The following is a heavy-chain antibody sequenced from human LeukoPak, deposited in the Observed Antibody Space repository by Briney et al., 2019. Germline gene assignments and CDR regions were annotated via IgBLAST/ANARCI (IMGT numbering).Heavy chain of an antibody. J-gene: IGHJ4*02. CDR1: GFTFSSYA. V-gene: IGHV3-23*01. Sequence: PGGSLRLSCAASGFTFSSYAMSWVRQAPGKGLEWVSAISGSGGSTYYADSVKGRFTISRDNSKNTLYLQMNSLRAEDTAVYYCAKDSAIRRVAGGPNFDYWGQGTLVTVSS. D-gene: IGHD6-19*01. CDR2: ISGSGGST. CDR3: AKDSAIRRVAGGPNFDY.